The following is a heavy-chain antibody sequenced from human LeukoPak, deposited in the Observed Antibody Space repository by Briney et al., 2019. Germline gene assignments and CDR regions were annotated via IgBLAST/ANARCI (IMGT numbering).Heavy chain of an antibody. CDR3: ARDSGQYYFDY. V-gene: IGHV3-33*01. CDR1: GFTFSSYG. CDR2: IWYDGSNK. D-gene: IGHD1-26*01. J-gene: IGHJ4*02. Sequence: PGRSLRLSCAASGFTFSSYGMHWVRQAPGKGLEWVAVIWYDGSNKYYADSVKGRFTISRDNAKNSLYLQMNSLRAEDTAVYYCARDSGQYYFDYWGQGTLVTVSS.